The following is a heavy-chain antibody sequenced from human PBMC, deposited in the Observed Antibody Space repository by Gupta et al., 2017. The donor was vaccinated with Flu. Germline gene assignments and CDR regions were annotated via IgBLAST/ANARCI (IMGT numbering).Heavy chain of an antibody. CDR1: GFTFSDYY. CDR3: ARGRGKTIFGVITSYGMDV. CDR2: SSNSGSIT. Sequence: QVQLVESGGGLVKLGGTLIPSWAASGFTFSDYYITWIRHAPGKGLEWISYSSNSGSITYYADSVKGRFTISRDNAKNSLYLQMTSLRAEDTAVYYCARGRGKTIFGVITSYGMDVWGQGTTVTVSS. J-gene: IGHJ6*02. D-gene: IGHD3-3*01. V-gene: IGHV3-11*01.